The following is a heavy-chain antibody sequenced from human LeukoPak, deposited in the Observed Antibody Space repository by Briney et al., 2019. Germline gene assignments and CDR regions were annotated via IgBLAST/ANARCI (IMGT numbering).Heavy chain of an antibody. CDR2: IGAGGTFT. D-gene: IGHD6-19*01. Sequence: PGGSLRLSCTASGFTFSSYAMNWVRQAPGKGLEWVSGIGAGGTFTYYADSVKGRFTISRDKSKNTLYLQMNSLRAEDTAVYYCAKGLAVAGHFDYWGQGTLVTVSS. J-gene: IGHJ4*02. CDR3: AKGLAVAGHFDY. V-gene: IGHV3-23*01. CDR1: GFTFSSYA.